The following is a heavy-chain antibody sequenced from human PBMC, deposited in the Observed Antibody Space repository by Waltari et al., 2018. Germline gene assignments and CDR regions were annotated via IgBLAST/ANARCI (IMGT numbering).Heavy chain of an antibody. Sequence: QVQLQQWGAGLLKPSEALSLTCAVYGGSFSGYYWNWIRQPPGKGLEWIGEINHSGSTNYNPSLKSRVTISVDTSKNQFSLKLSSVTAADTAVYYCARVAPKDRWLRSYYFDYWGQGTLVTVSS. CDR3: ARVAPKDRWLRSYYFDY. J-gene: IGHJ4*02. CDR1: GGSFSGYY. V-gene: IGHV4-34*01. D-gene: IGHD5-12*01. CDR2: INHSGST.